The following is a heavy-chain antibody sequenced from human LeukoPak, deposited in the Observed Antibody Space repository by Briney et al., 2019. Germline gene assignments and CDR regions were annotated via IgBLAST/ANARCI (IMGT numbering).Heavy chain of an antibody. D-gene: IGHD3-3*01. J-gene: IGHJ4*02. CDR1: GFTFSSYG. V-gene: IGHV3-23*01. CDR2: ISGSGGST. Sequence: GGSLRLSCAASGFTFSSYGMNWVRQAPGKGLEWVSAISGSGGSTYYADSVKGRFTISRDNSKNTLYLQMNSLRAEDTAVYYCAKTGSGYTSRFFDYWGQGTLVTVSS. CDR3: AKTGSGYTSRFFDY.